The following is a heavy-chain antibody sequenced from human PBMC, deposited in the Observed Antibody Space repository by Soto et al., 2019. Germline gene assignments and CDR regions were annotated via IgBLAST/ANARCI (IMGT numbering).Heavy chain of an antibody. CDR1: GFSVSATS. V-gene: IGHV3-53*01. Sequence: GGSLRLSCVVSGFSVSATSIFWVRQATGKGLEWVSLMHRGGTTDNADSVKGRFTTSRDKSKNTLYLHMNGLRVEDTAVYYCARVNTTLVDHFDCWGQGTLVTVPQ. J-gene: IGHJ4*02. CDR2: MHRGGTT. D-gene: IGHD5-18*01. CDR3: ARVNTTLVDHFDC.